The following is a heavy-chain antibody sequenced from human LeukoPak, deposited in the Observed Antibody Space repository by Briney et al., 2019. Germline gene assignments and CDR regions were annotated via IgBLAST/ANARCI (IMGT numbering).Heavy chain of an antibody. J-gene: IGHJ4*02. Sequence: PSETLSLTCAVYGGAFSGYYWSWIRQPPGKGLEWIGEINHRGSTNYNPSLKSRVTISVDTSKNQFSLKLSSVTAADTAVYYCARDLYDSSGYYYPFDYWGQGTLVTVSS. V-gene: IGHV4-34*01. CDR2: INHRGST. D-gene: IGHD3-22*01. CDR1: GGAFSGYY. CDR3: ARDLYDSSGYYYPFDY.